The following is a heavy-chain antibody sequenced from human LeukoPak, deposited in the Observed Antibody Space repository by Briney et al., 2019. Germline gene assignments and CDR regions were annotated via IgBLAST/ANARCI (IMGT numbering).Heavy chain of an antibody. J-gene: IGHJ4*02. Sequence: NPGGSLRLSCAASGFTFSSYSMNWVRQAPGKGLEWVSSISSSSSYIYYADSVKGRFTISRDNAKNSLYLQMNNLRADDTAVYYCTRDTDGSLDYWGQGILVTVAS. V-gene: IGHV3-21*01. CDR2: ISSSSSYI. D-gene: IGHD1-26*01. CDR3: TRDTDGSLDY. CDR1: GFTFSSYS.